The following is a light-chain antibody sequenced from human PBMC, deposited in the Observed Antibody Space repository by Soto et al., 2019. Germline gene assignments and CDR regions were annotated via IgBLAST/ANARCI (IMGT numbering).Light chain of an antibody. V-gene: IGKV1-39*01. CDR3: QQSYSTPYT. CDR1: QIISSY. J-gene: IGKJ2*01. Sequence: DIQMTQPPSSLSASVGDRVTITCRASQIISSYLNWYQQKPGKAPKLLIYAASSLQSGVPSRFSGSGSGTDFTLTISSLQPEDFATYYCQQSYSTPYTFGQGTKVDIK. CDR2: AAS.